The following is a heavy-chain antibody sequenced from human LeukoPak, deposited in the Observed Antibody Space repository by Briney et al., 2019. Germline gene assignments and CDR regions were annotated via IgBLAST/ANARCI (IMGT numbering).Heavy chain of an antibody. D-gene: IGHD1-26*01. CDR2: INHSGST. CDR1: GGSFSGYY. CDR3: ARTRATSRFRSYYYMDV. V-gene: IGHV4-34*01. Sequence: SETLSLTCAVYGGSFSGYYWSWIRQPPGKGLEWIGEINHSGSTNYNPSLKSRVTISVDTSKNQFSLKLSSVTAADTAVYYCARTRATSRFRSYYYMDVWGKGTTVTVSS. J-gene: IGHJ6*03.